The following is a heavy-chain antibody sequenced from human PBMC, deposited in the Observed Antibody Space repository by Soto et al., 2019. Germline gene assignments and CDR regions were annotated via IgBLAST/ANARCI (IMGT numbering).Heavy chain of an antibody. V-gene: IGHV4-39*01. CDR1: GGSISSSSYY. D-gene: IGHD2-21*02. Sequence: QPQLQESGPGLVKPSETLSLTCTVSGGSISSSSYYWGWIRQPPGKGLEWIGSIYYSGSTYYNPSLKSRVTISVDTSKNQFSLKLSSVTAADTAVYYCARLSTVTALYFDYWGQGTLVTVSS. CDR2: IYYSGST. CDR3: ARLSTVTALYFDY. J-gene: IGHJ4*02.